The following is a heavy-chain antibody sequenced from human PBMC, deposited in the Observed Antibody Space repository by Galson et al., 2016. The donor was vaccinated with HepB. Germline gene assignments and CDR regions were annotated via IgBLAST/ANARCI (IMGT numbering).Heavy chain of an antibody. CDR1: GASINSSNW. Sequence: ETLSLTCAVSGASINSSNWWTWVRQAPGKGLEWIGEIYHTGTSNNNPSLLSRFTMSIDNSRNRFSLNLNPVTAADTAVYYCARASVVPGARMVFDSWGQGILVTVSS. J-gene: IGHJ5*01. CDR2: IYHTGTS. CDR3: ARASVVPGARMVFDS. V-gene: IGHV4-4*02. D-gene: IGHD2-2*01.